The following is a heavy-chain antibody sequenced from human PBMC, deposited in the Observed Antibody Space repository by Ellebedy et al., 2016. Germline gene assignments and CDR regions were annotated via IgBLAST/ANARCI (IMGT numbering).Heavy chain of an antibody. CDR1: GGTFSSYA. V-gene: IGHV1-69*13. CDR2: IIPIFGTA. CDR3: ARDLPGEDYYYDGMDV. J-gene: IGHJ6*02. D-gene: IGHD3-16*01. Sequence: ASVKVSCKASGGTFSSYAISWVRQAPGQGLEGMGGIIPIFGTANYAQKFQGRVTITADESTSTAYMELSSLRSEDTAVYYCARDLPGEDYYYDGMDVWGQGTTVTVSS.